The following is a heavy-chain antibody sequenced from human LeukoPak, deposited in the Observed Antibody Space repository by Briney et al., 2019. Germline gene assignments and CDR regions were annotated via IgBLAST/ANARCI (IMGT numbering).Heavy chain of an antibody. Sequence: SETLSLTCAVYGGSFSGYYWSWIRQPPGKGLEWIGEINHSGSTNYNPSLKSRVTISVDTSKNQFSLKLSSVTAADTAVYYCARGRGAASGECIRPNHPNN. D-gene: IGHD3-10*01. CDR3: ARGRGAASGECIRPNHPNN. CDR2: INHSGST. CDR1: GGSFSGYY. V-gene: IGHV4-34*01. J-gene: IGHJ5*01.